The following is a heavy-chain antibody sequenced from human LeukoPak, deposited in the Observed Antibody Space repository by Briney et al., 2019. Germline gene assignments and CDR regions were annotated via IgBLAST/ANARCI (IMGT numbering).Heavy chain of an antibody. CDR3: ARQSSSGWYRRGYYFDY. CDR1: GFTFSSYSMN. CDR2: IYYSGST. D-gene: IGHD6-19*01. J-gene: IGHJ4*02. Sequence: PGGSLRLSCAGSGFTFSSYSMNWVRQPPGKGLEWIGSIYYSGSTYYNPSLKSRVTISVDTSKNQFSLKLSSVTAADTAVYYCARQSSSGWYRRGYYFDYWGQGTLVTVSS. V-gene: IGHV4-39*01.